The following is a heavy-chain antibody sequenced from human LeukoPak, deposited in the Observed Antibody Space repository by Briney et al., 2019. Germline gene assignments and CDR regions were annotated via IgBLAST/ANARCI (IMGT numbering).Heavy chain of an antibody. CDR3: ARIEGIDV. J-gene: IGHJ5*02. V-gene: IGHV4-59*01. CDR2: IHYSGSS. D-gene: IGHD5-24*01. Sequence: SETLSLTCTVSGDSISGYYWSWIRQPPGKGLEWIGYIHYSGSSNYSPSLKRRLTMSVDTSKNQLSPKLSSVTAADTAVYYCARIEGIDVWGQGTLVTVSS. CDR1: GDSISGYY.